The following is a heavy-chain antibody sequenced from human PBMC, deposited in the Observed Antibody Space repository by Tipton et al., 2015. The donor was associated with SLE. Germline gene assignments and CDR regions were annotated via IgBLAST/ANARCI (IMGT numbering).Heavy chain of an antibody. V-gene: IGHV3-30*04. D-gene: IGHD1-7*01. CDR2: ISYDGSNK. Sequence: SLRLSCAASGFTFSSYAMHWVRQAPGKGLEWVAVISYDGSNKYYADSVKGRFTISRENSKNTLYLQMNSLRAEDTAVYYCARGVLITGTTRYFDYWGQGTLVTVSS. CDR3: ARGVLITGTTRYFDY. J-gene: IGHJ4*02. CDR1: GFTFSSYA.